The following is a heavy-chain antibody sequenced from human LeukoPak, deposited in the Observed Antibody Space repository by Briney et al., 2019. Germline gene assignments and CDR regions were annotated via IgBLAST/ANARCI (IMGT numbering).Heavy chain of an antibody. CDR3: ARGIAVAGTGAFDI. Sequence: GESLMISCNGSGYSFTSYWSGLGRQMPGKGLEWMGIIYRGDSDSSYSPSFQGQVTISADKSISPAYLQWSSLKASDTAMYYCARGIAVAGTGAFDIWGQGTMVTVSS. CDR2: IYRGDSDS. J-gene: IGHJ3*02. CDR1: GYSFTSYW. D-gene: IGHD6-19*01. V-gene: IGHV5-51*01.